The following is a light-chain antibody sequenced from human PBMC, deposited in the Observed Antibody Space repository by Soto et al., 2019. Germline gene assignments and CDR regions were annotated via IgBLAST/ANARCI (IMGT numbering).Light chain of an antibody. V-gene: IGLV2-11*01. CDR1: SSDVGGFNY. CDR2: DVN. CDR3: SSYTGGNPSYV. Sequence: QSALTQPRSVSGSPGQSVTISCTGTSSDVGGFNYVSWYQQHPDKVPKLMIYDVNKRPSGVPDRFSGSKSGNTASLTISGLQADDEADYYCSSYTGGNPSYVFGTGTKLTVL. J-gene: IGLJ1*01.